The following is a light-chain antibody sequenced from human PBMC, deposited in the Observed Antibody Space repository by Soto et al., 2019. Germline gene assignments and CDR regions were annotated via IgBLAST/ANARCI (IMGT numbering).Light chain of an antibody. V-gene: IGKV3-15*01. Sequence: EIVMTQSPATLSASPGERATLSCTASQSVSSNLAWYQQKPGQAPRLLIYGASTRATGIPARFSGSGSGTEFTPPLHSLESEDFAVLYRQEYNNWPPQNTFGQGAKLEIK. CDR3: QEYNNWPPQNT. CDR2: GAS. J-gene: IGKJ2*01. CDR1: QSVSSN.